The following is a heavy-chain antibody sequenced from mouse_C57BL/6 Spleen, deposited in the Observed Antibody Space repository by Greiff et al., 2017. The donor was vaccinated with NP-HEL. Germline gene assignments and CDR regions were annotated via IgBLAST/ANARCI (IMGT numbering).Heavy chain of an antibody. V-gene: IGHV5-4*01. CDR2: ISAGGSYT. Sequence: EVQLVESGGGLVKPGGSLKLSCAASGFTFSSYAMSWVRQTPEKRLEWVATISAGGSYTYYPDNVKGRFTISRDNAKNNLYLQMSHLKSEDTAMYYCARGGYSNYEYYAMDYWGQGTSVTVSS. CDR3: ARGGYSNYEYYAMDY. CDR1: GFTFSSYA. D-gene: IGHD2-5*01. J-gene: IGHJ4*01.